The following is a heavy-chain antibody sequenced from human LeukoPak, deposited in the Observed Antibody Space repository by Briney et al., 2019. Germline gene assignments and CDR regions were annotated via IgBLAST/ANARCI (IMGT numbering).Heavy chain of an antibody. Sequence: PSETLSLTCTVSGGSISGSSYYWGWIRQPPGKGLEWIGSIYYSGSTYYNPSLKSRVTISVDTSKNQFSLKLNSVTATDTVVYYCARHYGPWGQGTLVTVSS. J-gene: IGHJ4*02. V-gene: IGHV4-39*01. CDR1: GGSISGSSYY. CDR2: IYYSGST. D-gene: IGHD3-10*01. CDR3: ARHYGP.